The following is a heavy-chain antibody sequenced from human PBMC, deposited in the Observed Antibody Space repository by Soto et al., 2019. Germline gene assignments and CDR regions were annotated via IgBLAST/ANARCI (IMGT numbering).Heavy chain of an antibody. CDR3: ARGTPVWFDP. Sequence: ASVKVSCKASGYTFTSYAMHWVRQAPGQRLEWMGWINAGNGNRKYSQKFQGRVTITRDTSASTAYMELSSLRSEDTAVHYCARGTPVWFDPWGQGTLVTVSS. CDR1: GYTFTSYA. V-gene: IGHV1-3*01. J-gene: IGHJ5*02. CDR2: INAGNGNR. D-gene: IGHD3-10*01.